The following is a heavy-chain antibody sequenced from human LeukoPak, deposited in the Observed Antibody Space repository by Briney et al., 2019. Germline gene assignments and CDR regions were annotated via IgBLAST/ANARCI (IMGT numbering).Heavy chain of an antibody. CDR1: GFTFSSYG. Sequence: QSGGSLRPSCAASGFTFSSYGMHWVRQAPGKGLEWVAFIRYDGSNKYYADSVKGRFTISRDNSKNTLYLQMNSLRAEDTAVYYCAKDLHAWIQLWSGLDAFDIWGQGTMVTVSS. CDR2: IRYDGSNK. J-gene: IGHJ3*02. D-gene: IGHD5-18*01. CDR3: AKDLHAWIQLWSGLDAFDI. V-gene: IGHV3-30*02.